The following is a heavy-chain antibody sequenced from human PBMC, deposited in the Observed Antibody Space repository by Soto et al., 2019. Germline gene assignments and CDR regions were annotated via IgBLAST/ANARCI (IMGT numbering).Heavy chain of an antibody. J-gene: IGHJ6*02. V-gene: IGHV1-69*13. CDR2: INPIFGTS. D-gene: IGHD2-8*01. CDR1: GGSFSSFA. CDR3: ARDCTNGVCSRLTGLYGMDV. Sequence: SVKVSCKASGGSFSSFAFSWVRQAPGQGLEWMGGINPIFGTSNDAQKFQGRVTITADESTSTAYMELSSLRSEDTAVYYCARDCTNGVCSRLTGLYGMDVWGQGTTVTVSS.